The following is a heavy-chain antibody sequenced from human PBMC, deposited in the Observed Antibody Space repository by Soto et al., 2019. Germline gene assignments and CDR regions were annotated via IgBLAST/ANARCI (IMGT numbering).Heavy chain of an antibody. CDR3: ARDPVDDFWSGSQNWFDS. V-gene: IGHV1-18*01. Sequence: ASVKVSCKASGYTFTSYGISWVRQAPGQGLEWMGWISAYNGNTNYAQKLQGRATMTADTSTSTAYMELRSLRSDDTAVYYCARDPVDDFWSGSQNWFDSWGQGTLVTVSS. CDR1: GYTFTSYG. J-gene: IGHJ5*01. CDR2: ISAYNGNT. D-gene: IGHD3-3*01.